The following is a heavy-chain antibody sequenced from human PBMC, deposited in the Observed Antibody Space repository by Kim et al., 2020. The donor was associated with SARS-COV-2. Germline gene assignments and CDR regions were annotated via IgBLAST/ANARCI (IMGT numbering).Heavy chain of an antibody. Sequence: YAASVEGRFTISRDDSRTTTYLQMNSLQTEDTAVYYCTRVETGMFYFDYWGQGTLVTVSS. D-gene: IGHD5-18*01. J-gene: IGHJ4*02. CDR3: TRVETGMFYFDY. V-gene: IGHV3-73*01.